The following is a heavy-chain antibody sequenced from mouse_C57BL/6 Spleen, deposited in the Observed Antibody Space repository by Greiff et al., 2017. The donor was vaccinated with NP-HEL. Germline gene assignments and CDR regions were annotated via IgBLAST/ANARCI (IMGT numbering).Heavy chain of an antibody. D-gene: IGHD2-1*01. J-gene: IGHJ4*01. CDR2: ISSGGDYI. CDR3: TRDDDYGNYDYAMDY. V-gene: IGHV5-9-1*02. CDR1: GFTFSSYA. Sequence: EVQRVESGEGLVKPGGSLKLSCAASGFTFSSYAMSWVRQTPEKRLEWVAYISSGGDYIYYADTVKGRFTISRDNARNTLYLQMSSLKSEDTAMYYCTRDDDYGNYDYAMDYWGQGTSVTVSS.